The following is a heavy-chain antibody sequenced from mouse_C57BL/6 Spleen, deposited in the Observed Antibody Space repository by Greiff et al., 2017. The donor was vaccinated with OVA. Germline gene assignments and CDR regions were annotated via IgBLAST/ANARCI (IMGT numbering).Heavy chain of an antibody. V-gene: IGHV1-80*01. J-gene: IGHJ3*01. CDR3: ARDSSGPAWFAY. CDR2: IYPGDGDT. D-gene: IGHD3-2*02. CDR1: GYAFSSYW. Sequence: ESGAELVKPGASVKITCKASGYAFSSYWMNWVKQRPGTGLEWIGQIYPGDGDTNYNGKFKGKATLTADKSSSTAYMQLSSLTSEDSAVYFCARDSSGPAWFAYWGQGTLVTVSA.